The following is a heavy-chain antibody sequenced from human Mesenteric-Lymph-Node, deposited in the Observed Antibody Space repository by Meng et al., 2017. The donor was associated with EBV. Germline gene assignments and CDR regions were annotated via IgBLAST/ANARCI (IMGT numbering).Heavy chain of an antibody. CDR3: ARAPASSSRYHWYFDL. D-gene: IGHD6-13*01. CDR1: GFTFNSYS. Sequence: EVQLLESGGXLVKPGGSXRLSCATSGFTFNSYSMNWVRQAPGKGLEWVSSITSSGSYIYYADSMKGRFTISRDNAKNSLFLQMNSLRAEDTAVYYCARAPASSSRYHWYFDLWGRGTLVTVSS. V-gene: IGHV3-21*01. J-gene: IGHJ2*01. CDR2: ITSSGSYI.